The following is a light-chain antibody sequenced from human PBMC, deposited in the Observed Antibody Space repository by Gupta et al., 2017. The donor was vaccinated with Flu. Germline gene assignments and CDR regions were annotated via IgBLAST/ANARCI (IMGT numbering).Light chain of an antibody. CDR3: SSCTSSSTLV. CDR1: SSDIGSYNY. Sequence: SNTISCTGTSSDIGSYNYVSWYQQHPGKAPKLLIYDVTNRPSGVSNRFSGSKSGDTASLTISGLQAEDEADYYCSSCTSSSTLVFGGGTKLTVL. J-gene: IGLJ2*01. V-gene: IGLV2-14*01. CDR2: DVT.